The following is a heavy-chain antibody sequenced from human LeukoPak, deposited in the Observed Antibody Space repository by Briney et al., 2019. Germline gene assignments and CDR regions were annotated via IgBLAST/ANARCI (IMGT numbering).Heavy chain of an antibody. V-gene: IGHV3-23*01. Sequence: PGGSLRLSCAASGFTFDDYAMHWVRQAPGKGLEWVSAISGSGGSTYYADSVKGRFTISRDNSKNTLYLQMNSLRAEDTAVYYCAKDQMRIAVARNDYWGQGTLVTVSS. CDR3: AKDQMRIAVARNDY. J-gene: IGHJ4*02. CDR1: GFTFDDYA. CDR2: ISGSGGST. D-gene: IGHD6-19*01.